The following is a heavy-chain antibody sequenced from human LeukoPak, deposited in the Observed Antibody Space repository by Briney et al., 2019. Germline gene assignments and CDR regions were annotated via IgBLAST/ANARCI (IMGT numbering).Heavy chain of an antibody. CDR1: GGSISSNY. CDR2: IYYTGST. J-gene: IGHJ4*02. D-gene: IGHD6-13*01. V-gene: IGHV4-59*08. Sequence: SETLSLTCTVSGGSISSNYWSWIRQPPGKGLERIGYIYYTGSTNYNPSLESRVTISVDTSNDQFSLKLSSVTAADTAVYYCARQSYSSSWGSYYFDYWGQGTLVTVSS. CDR3: ARQSYSSSWGSYYFDY.